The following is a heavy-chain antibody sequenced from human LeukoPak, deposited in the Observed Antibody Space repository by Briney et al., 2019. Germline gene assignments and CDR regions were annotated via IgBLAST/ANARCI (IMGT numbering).Heavy chain of an antibody. V-gene: IGHV3-23*01. J-gene: IGHJ4*02. CDR3: AKDSDSSSWPPSIDY. D-gene: IGHD6-13*01. CDR1: GFTFSSYA. Sequence: GASLRLSCAASGFTFSSYAMSWVRQAPGKGLEWVSAISGSGGSTYYADSVKGRFTIPRDNSKNTLYLQMNSLRAEDTAVYYCAKDSDSSSWPPSIDYWGQGTLVTVSS. CDR2: ISGSGGST.